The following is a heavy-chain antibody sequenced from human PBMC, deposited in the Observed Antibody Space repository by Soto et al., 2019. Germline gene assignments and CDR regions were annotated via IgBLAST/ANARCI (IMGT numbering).Heavy chain of an antibody. CDR2: MYPGDSDT. D-gene: IGHD2-2*01. CDR3: ARLPRDCNKTSCYYADH. J-gene: IGHJ4*01. Sequence: GQALKISCRGSGYDFNTNWFGWVRQLPGKGLEWVGIMYPGDSDTRYNPSLQGHVTLSADVTVSTAFLQWRSLKTSDTGMYFFARLPRDCNKTSCYYADHWGHGTQVTVSS. CDR1: GYDFNTNW. V-gene: IGHV5-51*01.